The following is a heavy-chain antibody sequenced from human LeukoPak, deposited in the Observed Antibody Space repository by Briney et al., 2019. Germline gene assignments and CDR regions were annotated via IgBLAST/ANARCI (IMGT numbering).Heavy chain of an antibody. D-gene: IGHD2-15*01. CDR3: AREHCSGGSCYGWFDP. J-gene: IGHJ5*02. CDR2: INPSSGST. Sequence: GASVKVSCKASGYTFTDYYLHWVRQAPGQGLEWMGWINPSSGSTNYAQKFQGRVTITADESTSTAYMELSSLRSEDTAVYYCAREHCSGGSCYGWFDPWGQGTLVTVSS. CDR1: GYTFTDYY. V-gene: IGHV1-2*02.